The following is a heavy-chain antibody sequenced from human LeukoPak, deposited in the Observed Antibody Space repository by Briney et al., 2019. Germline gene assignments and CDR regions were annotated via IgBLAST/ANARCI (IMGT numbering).Heavy chain of an antibody. J-gene: IGHJ4*02. V-gene: IGHV4-4*07. CDR3: ARAGYYYDSSGYSPLFDY. CDR1: GGSISSYY. CDR2: IYTSGST. Sequence: SETLSLTCTVSGGSISSYYWSWIRQPAGKGLEWIGRIYTSGSTNYNPSLKSRVTMSVDTSKNQFSLKLGSVTAADTAVYYCARAGYYYDSSGYSPLFDYWGQGTLVTVSS. D-gene: IGHD3-22*01.